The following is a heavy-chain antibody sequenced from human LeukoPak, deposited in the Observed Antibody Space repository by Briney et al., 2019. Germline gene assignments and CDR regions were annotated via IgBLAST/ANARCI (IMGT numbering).Heavy chain of an antibody. CDR3: AKQAYLVGATLDY. J-gene: IGHJ4*02. Sequence: GGSLRLSCAASGFTFSSYGMHWVRQAPGKGLEWVAVISYDGSNKYYADSVKGRFTISRDNSKNTLYLQMNSLRAEDTAVYYCAKQAYLVGATLDYWGQGTLVTVSS. D-gene: IGHD1-26*01. CDR2: ISYDGSNK. CDR1: GFTFSSYG. V-gene: IGHV3-30*18.